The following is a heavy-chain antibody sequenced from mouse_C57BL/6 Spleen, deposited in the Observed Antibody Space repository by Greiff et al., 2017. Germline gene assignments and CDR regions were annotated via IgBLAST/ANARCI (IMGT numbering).Heavy chain of an antibody. V-gene: IGHV1-74*04. CDR2: IHPSDSDT. J-gene: IGHJ1*03. Sequence: QVQLQQPGAELVMPGASVKLSCKASGYTFTSYWMHWVKQRPGQGLEWIGRIHPSDSDTNYNQKFKGKATLNVDKSSSTAYMQLISLTSEDSAVYYCALRATVDWYFDVWGTGTTVTVSS. D-gene: IGHD1-1*01. CDR3: ALRATVDWYFDV. CDR1: GYTFTSYW.